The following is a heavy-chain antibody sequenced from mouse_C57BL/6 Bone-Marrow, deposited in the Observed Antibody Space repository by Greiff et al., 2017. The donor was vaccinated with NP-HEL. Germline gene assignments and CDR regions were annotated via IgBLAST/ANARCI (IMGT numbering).Heavy chain of an antibody. Sequence: QVQLKESGAELMKPGASVKLSCKATGYTFTGYWIEWVKQRPGHGLEWIVEIFPGGGSNNYNEKFKVKATFTADTSSNTAYMQLSSLTTEDSAIYYCARDDGYYAWFAYWGQGTLVTVSA. J-gene: IGHJ3*01. D-gene: IGHD2-3*01. CDR1: GYTFTGYW. CDR3: ARDDGYYAWFAY. V-gene: IGHV1-9*01. CDR2: IFPGGGSN.